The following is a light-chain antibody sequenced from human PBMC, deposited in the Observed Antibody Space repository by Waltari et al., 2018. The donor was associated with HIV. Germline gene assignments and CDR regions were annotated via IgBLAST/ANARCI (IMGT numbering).Light chain of an antibody. CDR1: TSTVAPDF. CDR3: ATWDGSLGAFFV. V-gene: IGLV1-47*01. CDR2: RDN. Sequence: HSVLSLPPPPSVTPAQTATIPCSAHTSTVAPDFLSFSQHLPGAAPKLLMYRDNRRPSGVPDRFSGSKSGASASLAISGLRSEDEGDYYCATWDGSLGAFFVFGVGTKVTVL. J-gene: IGLJ1*01.